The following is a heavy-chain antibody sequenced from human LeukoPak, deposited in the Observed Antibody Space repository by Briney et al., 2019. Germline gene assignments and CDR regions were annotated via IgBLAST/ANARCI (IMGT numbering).Heavy chain of an antibody. V-gene: IGHV3-7*01. CDR3: ARGPAANSGNYYVGDY. CDR2: IKQDGSEK. CDR1: GFMFSSYW. D-gene: IGHD1-26*01. Sequence: GGSLRLSCAASGFMFSSYWMTWVRQAPGKGLEWVANIKQDGSEKYNVDSVKGRFTISRDNAKNSLYLQMNSLRAEDTAVYYCARGPAANSGNYYVGDYWGQGTLVTVSS. J-gene: IGHJ4*02.